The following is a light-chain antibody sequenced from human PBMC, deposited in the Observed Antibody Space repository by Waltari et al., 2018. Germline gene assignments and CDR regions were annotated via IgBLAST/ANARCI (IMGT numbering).Light chain of an antibody. CDR3: QQSDDRPYT. J-gene: IGKJ2*01. Sequence: IQMTQSPSSLSASVGDRVTITCRTSQTISKFLNWYQQKPGKAPQLRIYAASRLHSGVPARFSGSGSGTDFTLTSTNLQPEDVAFYFCQQSDDRPYTFGLGTKLEIK. V-gene: IGKV1-39*01. CDR1: QTISKF. CDR2: AAS.